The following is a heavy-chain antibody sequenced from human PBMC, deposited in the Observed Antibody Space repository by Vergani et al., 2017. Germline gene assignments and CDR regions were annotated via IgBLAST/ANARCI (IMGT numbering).Heavy chain of an antibody. CDR1: GGTFSSYT. D-gene: IGHD5-24*01. V-gene: IGHV1-69*08. Sequence: QVQLVQSGAEVKKPGSSVKVSCKASGGTFSSYTISWVRQAPGQELEWMGRIIPILGIANYAQKFQGRVTITADKSTSTAYMELSSLRSEDTAVYYCARDVRDGYNYRSDYWGQGTLVTVSS. CDR3: ARDVRDGYNYRSDY. J-gene: IGHJ4*02. CDR2: IIPILGIA.